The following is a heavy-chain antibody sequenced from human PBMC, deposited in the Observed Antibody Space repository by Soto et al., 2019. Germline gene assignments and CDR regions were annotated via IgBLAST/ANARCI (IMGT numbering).Heavy chain of an antibody. J-gene: IGHJ5*02. Sequence: SYTLSLTCAVSGVSISSGGYYWRWIRQHPGKGLGWGGYIYYSGSTYYNPSLKSRVTISVDTPTNQFSLKLSSVTAADTAGYYCARSIDPWGQGNLVTVX. CDR2: IYYSGST. CDR1: GVSISSGGYY. V-gene: IGHV4-31*11. CDR3: ARSIDP.